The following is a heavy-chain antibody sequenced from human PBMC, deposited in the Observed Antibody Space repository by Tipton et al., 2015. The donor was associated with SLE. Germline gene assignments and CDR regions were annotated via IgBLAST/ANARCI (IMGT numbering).Heavy chain of an antibody. Sequence: LRLSCAVYGGSFSGYYWSWIRQHPGKGLEWIGEINHSGSTNYNPSLKSRVTISVDTSKNQFSLKLSSVTAADSAVYYCARDGGTTGYFDFWGQGTLVTVSS. D-gene: IGHD4-17*01. CDR3: ARDGGTTGYFDF. V-gene: IGHV4-34*01. CDR1: GGSFSGYY. CDR2: INHSGST. J-gene: IGHJ4*02.